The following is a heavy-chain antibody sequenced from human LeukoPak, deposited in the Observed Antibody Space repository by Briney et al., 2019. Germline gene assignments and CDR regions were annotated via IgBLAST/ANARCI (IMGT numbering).Heavy chain of an antibody. V-gene: IGHV4-38-2*01. D-gene: IGHD3-22*01. CDR3: ARNSSGIHFDY. Sequence: PPETLSLTCAVSGYSISNTYYWGWIRQPPGKGLEWIGSIYNSGSTHYNPSLKSRVTISVDTSMNQFSLKLSSVTAADTAVYYCARNSSGIHFDYWGRGTLVTVSS. CDR2: IYNSGST. CDR1: GYSISNTYY. J-gene: IGHJ4*02.